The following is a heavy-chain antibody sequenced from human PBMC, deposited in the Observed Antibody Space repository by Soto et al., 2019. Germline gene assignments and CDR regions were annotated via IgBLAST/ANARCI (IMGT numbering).Heavy chain of an antibody. CDR3: APHNGWYTVTTGGIDP. D-gene: IGHD4-17*01. J-gene: IGHJ5*02. V-gene: IGHV1-69*05. CDR2: IIPIFGTA. Sequence: QVQLVQSGAEVKKPGSSVKVSCKASGGTFSSYAISWVRQAPGQGLEWMGGIIPIFGTANYAQKFQGRVKITQDESTSTAHLELRRLRSEDTAVYYCAPHNGWYTVTTGGIDPWGQGTLVTVSS. CDR1: GGTFSSYA.